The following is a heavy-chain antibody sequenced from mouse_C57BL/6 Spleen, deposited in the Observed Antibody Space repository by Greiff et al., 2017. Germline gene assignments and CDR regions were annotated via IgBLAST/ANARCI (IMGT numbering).Heavy chain of an antibody. J-gene: IGHJ2*01. Sequence: QVQLKESGAELVKPGASVKLSCKASGYTFTSYWMHWVKQRPGRGLEWIGRIDPNSGGTKYNEKFTSKATLTVDKPSITAYMQLSSLTSEDSAVYYCARSEIYYDYDGCPFDYWGQGTTLTVSS. D-gene: IGHD2-4*01. CDR3: ARSEIYYDYDGCPFDY. V-gene: IGHV1-72*01. CDR1: GYTFTSYW. CDR2: IDPNSGGT.